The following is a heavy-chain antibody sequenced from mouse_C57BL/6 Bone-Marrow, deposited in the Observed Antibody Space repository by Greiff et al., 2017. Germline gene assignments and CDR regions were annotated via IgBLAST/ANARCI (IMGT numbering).Heavy chain of an antibody. CDR3: AKGLDYYYGSSYDFDY. J-gene: IGHJ2*01. CDR2: IYPGDGDT. Sequence: QVQLQQSGAELVKPGASVKISCKASGYAFSSYWMNWVKQRPGKGLEWIGQIYPGDGDTNYNGKFKGKATLTADKSSSTAYMQLSSLTSEDSAVYFCAKGLDYYYGSSYDFDYWGQGTTLTVSS. V-gene: IGHV1-80*01. D-gene: IGHD1-1*01. CDR1: GYAFSSYW.